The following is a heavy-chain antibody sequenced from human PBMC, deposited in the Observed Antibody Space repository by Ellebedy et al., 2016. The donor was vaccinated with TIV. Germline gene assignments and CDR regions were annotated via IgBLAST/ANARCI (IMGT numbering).Heavy chain of an antibody. Sequence: MPSETLSLTCTVSGCSISSYYWSWIRQHPGKGLEWIGYIYYSGSTSYNPSLKSLVTITVDTSKTQFSLKLGSGTAADPAVYYCARGSITLGGVIAIDAFDIWGQGTMVTVSS. CDR2: IYYSGST. J-gene: IGHJ3*02. D-gene: IGHD3-16*02. V-gene: IGHV4-31*01. CDR1: GCSISSYY. CDR3: ARGSITLGGVIAIDAFDI.